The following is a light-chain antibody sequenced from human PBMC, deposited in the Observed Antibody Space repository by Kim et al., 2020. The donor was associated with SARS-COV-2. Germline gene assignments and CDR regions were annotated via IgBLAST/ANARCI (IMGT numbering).Light chain of an antibody. V-gene: IGKV3-20*01. CDR3: QQYGSSPWT. CDR1: QSVSRSY. Sequence: SAGERATLSCRASQSVSRSYLAWYQQKPGQAPRLLIYGASSRATGIPDRFSGSGSGTDFTLTISRLEPEDFAVYYCQQYGSSPWTFGQGTKVEIK. CDR2: GAS. J-gene: IGKJ1*01.